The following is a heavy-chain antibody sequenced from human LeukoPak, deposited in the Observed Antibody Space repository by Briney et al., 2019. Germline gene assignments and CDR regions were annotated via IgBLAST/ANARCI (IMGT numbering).Heavy chain of an antibody. V-gene: IGHV4-59*01. D-gene: IGHD7-27*01. CDR3: ARNGDNDAFDI. J-gene: IGHJ3*02. CDR2: IYYSGST. CDR1: GGSISSYY. Sequence: SETLSLTCTVSGGSISSYYWSWIRQPPGKGLEWIGYIYYSGSTNYNPSLKSRVTISVDTSKNQFPLKLSSVTAADTAVYYCARNGDNDAFDIWGQGTMVTVSS.